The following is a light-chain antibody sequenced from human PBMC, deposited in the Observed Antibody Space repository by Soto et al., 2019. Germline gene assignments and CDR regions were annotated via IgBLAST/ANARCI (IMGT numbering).Light chain of an antibody. CDR3: QQYSTQPYN. CDR2: ATS. Sequence: IQMTQSPSSLSSSVGERVTITCRASQDVSKWLGWYQQKPAKAPKSLIYATSILQTGVPSRFIGSGSGTDYTLIINNLQPEDFATYYCQQYSTQPYNFGQGTRLEIK. CDR1: QDVSKW. V-gene: IGKV1D-16*01. J-gene: IGKJ2*01.